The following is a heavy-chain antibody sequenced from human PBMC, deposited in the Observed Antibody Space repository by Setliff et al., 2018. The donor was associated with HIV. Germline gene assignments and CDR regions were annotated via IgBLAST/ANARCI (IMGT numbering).Heavy chain of an antibody. V-gene: IGHV1-8*03. Sequence: EASVKVSCKASGYNFTNYDINWVRQATGQGLEWMGGMNPQSGNTGYIEKFQGRVTFIRNISISTAYMELSNLRSEDTAVYYCARVPPRLPGVLLPAYALDFWGQGTMVTVSS. D-gene: IGHD2-21*01. J-gene: IGHJ3*01. CDR1: GYNFTNYD. CDR2: MNPQSGNT. CDR3: ARVPPRLPGVLLPAYALDF.